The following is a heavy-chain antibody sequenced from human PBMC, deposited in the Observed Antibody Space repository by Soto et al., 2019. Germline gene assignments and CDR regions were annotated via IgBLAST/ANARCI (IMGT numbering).Heavy chain of an antibody. V-gene: IGHV4-39*01. CDR1: GGSISSSSYY. CDR2: IYYSGST. J-gene: IGHJ4*02. D-gene: IGHD4-17*01. CDR3: ARQAVTTSF. Sequence: SETLSLTCTVSGGSISSSSYYWGWIRQPPGKGLEWIGSIYYSGSTYYNPSLKSRVTISVDTSKNQFSLKLSSVTAADTAVYYYARQAVTTSFWGQGTLVTVSS.